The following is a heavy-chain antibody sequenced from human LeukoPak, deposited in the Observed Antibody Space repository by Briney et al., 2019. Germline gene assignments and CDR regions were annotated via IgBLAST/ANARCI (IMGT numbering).Heavy chain of an antibody. V-gene: IGHV1-18*01. CDR3: ARDYRIGGSGSYYNAIGFFYYYYGMDV. CDR1: GYTFTSYG. J-gene: IGHJ6*02. Sequence: ASVKVSCKASGYTFTSYGISWVRQAPGQGLEWMGWISAYNGNTNYAQKLQGRVTMTTDTSTSTAYMELRSLRSDDTAVYYCARDYRIGGSGSYYNAIGFFYYYYGMDVWGQGTTVTVSS. D-gene: IGHD3-10*01. CDR2: ISAYNGNT.